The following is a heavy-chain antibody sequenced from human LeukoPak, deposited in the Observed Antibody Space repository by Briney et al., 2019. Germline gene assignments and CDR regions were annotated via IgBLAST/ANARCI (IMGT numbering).Heavy chain of an antibody. CDR3: ARAAYCGGDCYFNWFDP. J-gene: IGHJ5*02. CDR1: GGSISSSSYY. Sequence: SETLSLTCTVSGGSISSSSYYWGWIRQPPGKGLEWIGRIYYSGSTYYNPSLKSRVTISVDTSKNQFSLKLSSVTAADTAVYYCARAAYCGGDCYFNWFDPWGQGTLVTVSS. V-gene: IGHV4-39*07. D-gene: IGHD2-21*02. CDR2: IYYSGST.